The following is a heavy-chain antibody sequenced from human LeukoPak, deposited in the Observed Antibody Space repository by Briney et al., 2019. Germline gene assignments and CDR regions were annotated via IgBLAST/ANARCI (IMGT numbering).Heavy chain of an antibody. CDR1: GGSISSSGYY. Sequence: SETLSLTFTVSGGSISSSGYYWSWIRQYPGKGLEWIGFIYYTGSTDYKSTLKSRVIISVDTSTNQFSLELSSVTAADTAVYYCARVGLVGTTRSWDDWGQGTLVTVSS. D-gene: IGHD1-26*01. CDR2: IYYTGST. CDR3: ARVGLVGTTRSWDD. J-gene: IGHJ4*02. V-gene: IGHV4-31*03.